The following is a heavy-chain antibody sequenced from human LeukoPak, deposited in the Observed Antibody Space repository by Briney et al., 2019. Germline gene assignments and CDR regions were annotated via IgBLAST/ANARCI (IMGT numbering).Heavy chain of an antibody. J-gene: IGHJ3*02. CDR2: TKNKANSYTT. V-gene: IGHV3-72*01. CDR3: TRRAPFGSAWYQGLDAFDI. CDR1: GFTLSDHY. D-gene: IGHD6-19*01. Sequence: GGSLRLSCAASGFTLSDHYMDWVRQAPGKGLEWVGRTKNKANSYTTEYAASVKGRFTISRDDSKSSLYLQMNSLKTEDTAVYYCTRRAPFGSAWYQGLDAFDIWGQGTMVTVSS.